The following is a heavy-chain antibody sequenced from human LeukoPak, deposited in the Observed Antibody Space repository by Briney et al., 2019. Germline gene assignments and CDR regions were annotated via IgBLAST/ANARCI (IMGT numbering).Heavy chain of an antibody. V-gene: IGHV4-59*01. D-gene: IGHD2-21*01. CDR2: IYYSGST. CDR1: GGSISSYY. Sequence: ASETLSLTFTVSGGSISSYYWSWIRQPPGKGLEWIGYIYYSGSTNYNPSLKSRVTISVDTSKNQFSLKLSSVTAADTAVYYCARDREYSSYYYYGMDVWGQGTTVTVSS. J-gene: IGHJ6*02. CDR3: ARDREYSSYYYYGMDV.